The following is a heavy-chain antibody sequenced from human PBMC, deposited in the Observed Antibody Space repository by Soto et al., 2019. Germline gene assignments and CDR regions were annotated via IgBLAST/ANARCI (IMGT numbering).Heavy chain of an antibody. D-gene: IGHD3-9*01. J-gene: IGHJ4*02. CDR3: AKVRDYDILTGYLDY. V-gene: IGHV3-23*01. CDR2: ISGSGGST. Sequence: GGSLRLSCAASGFTFSSYAMSWVRQAPGKGLEWVSAISGSGGSTYYADSVKGRFTISRDNSKNTLDLQMNSLRAEDTAVYYCAKVRDYDILTGYLDYWGQGTLVTVSS. CDR1: GFTFSSYA.